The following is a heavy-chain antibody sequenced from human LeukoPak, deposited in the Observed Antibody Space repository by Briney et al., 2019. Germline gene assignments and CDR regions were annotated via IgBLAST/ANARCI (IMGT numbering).Heavy chain of an antibody. CDR1: GGTFSSYA. CDR3: ARVGYSGYDSRPVFNY. V-gene: IGHV1-46*01. Sequence: ASVKVSCKASGGTFSSYAISWVRQAPGQGLEWMGMINPSGGSTNYAQKFQARVTMTRDTSTSTAYMELSSLRSEDTAVYYCARVGYSGYDSRPVFNYWGQGTLVTVSS. J-gene: IGHJ4*02. D-gene: IGHD5-12*01. CDR2: INPSGGST.